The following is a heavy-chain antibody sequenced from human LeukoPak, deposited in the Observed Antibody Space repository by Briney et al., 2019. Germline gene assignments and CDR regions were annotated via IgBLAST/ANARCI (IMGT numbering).Heavy chain of an antibody. D-gene: IGHD5-12*01. V-gene: IGHV3-23*01. CDR1: GFTFRNAG. CDR3: AKGYSGYECFDY. CDR2: ISGSGGNR. J-gene: IGHJ4*02. Sequence: GGSLRLSCAVSGFTFRNAGMNWVRQAPGKGLEWVSTISGSGGNRYNADSVKGRFTISRDNSKNTLYLQMNSLRAEDTALYYCAKGYSGYECFDYWGQGTLVTVSS.